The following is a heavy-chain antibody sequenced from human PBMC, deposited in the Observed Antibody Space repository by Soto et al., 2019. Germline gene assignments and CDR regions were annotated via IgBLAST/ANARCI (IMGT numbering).Heavy chain of an antibody. CDR2: INHSGST. D-gene: IGHD1-7*01. V-gene: IGHV4-34*01. J-gene: IGHJ6*02. CDR3: ARGTGTTASGGMDV. CDR1: GGSFSGYY. Sequence: QVQLQQWGAGLLKPSETLSLTCAVYGGSFSGYYWSWIRQPPGKGLEWIGEINHSGSTNYNPSLKSRVTISVDTSKNQFSLKLSSVTAADTAVYYCARGTGTTASGGMDVWGQETTVTVSS.